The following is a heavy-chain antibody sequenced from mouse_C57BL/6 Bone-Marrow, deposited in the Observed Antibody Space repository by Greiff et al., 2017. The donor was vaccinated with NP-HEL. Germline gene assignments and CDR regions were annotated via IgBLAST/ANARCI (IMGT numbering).Heavy chain of an antibody. CDR3: AKLGRPWYFDV. CDR2: IYPRSGNT. D-gene: IGHD4-1*01. CDR1: GYTFTSYG. Sequence: VQLQQSGAELARPGASVKLSCKASGYTFTSYGIRWGKQRPGQGLEWIGEIYPRSGNTYYNEKFKGKATLTADKSSSTAYMELRSLTSEDSAVYFCAKLGRPWYFDVWGTGTTVTVSS. J-gene: IGHJ1*03. V-gene: IGHV1-81*01.